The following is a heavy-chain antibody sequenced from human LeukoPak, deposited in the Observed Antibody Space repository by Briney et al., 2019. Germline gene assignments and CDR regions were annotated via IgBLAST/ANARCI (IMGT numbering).Heavy chain of an antibody. D-gene: IGHD1-26*01. CDR2: ISGSGGST. V-gene: IGHV3-23*01. CDR3: AKDVGKWESLHFFDY. Sequence: GGSLRLSCAASGFTFSSYAMSWVRQAPGKGLEWVSAISGSGGSTYYADSVKGRFTISRDNSKNTLYLQLNSLRAEDTAVYYCAKDVGKWESLHFFDYWGQGTLVTVSS. CDR1: GFTFSSYA. J-gene: IGHJ4*02.